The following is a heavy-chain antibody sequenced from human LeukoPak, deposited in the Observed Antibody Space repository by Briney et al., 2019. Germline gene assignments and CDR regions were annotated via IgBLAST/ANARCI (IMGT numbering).Heavy chain of an antibody. Sequence: GGSLRLSCAASGITVSSNYMSWVRQAPGKGLEWVSVIYSGGDTYYADSAKGRFTISRDNSKNTLYLQMNSLRAEDTAVYYCARYNFYGGTPFDCWGQGTLVTVSS. V-gene: IGHV3-66*01. CDR2: IYSGGDT. CDR1: GITVSSNY. D-gene: IGHD4-23*01. J-gene: IGHJ4*02. CDR3: ARYNFYGGTPFDC.